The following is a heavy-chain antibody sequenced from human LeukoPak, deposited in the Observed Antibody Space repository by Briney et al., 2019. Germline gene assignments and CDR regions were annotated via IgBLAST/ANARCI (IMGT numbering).Heavy chain of an antibody. D-gene: IGHD3-22*01. CDR1: GDSISSGDYY. CDR2: IYYSGST. J-gene: IGHJ4*02. Sequence: SQTLSLTCTVSGDSISSGDYYWSWIRQPPGKGLEWIGYIYYSGSTYYNPSLKSRVTISVDTSKNQFSLKLSSVTAADTAVYYCASLYHYDSSYLGFDYWGQGTLVTVSS. CDR3: ASLYHYDSSYLGFDY. V-gene: IGHV4-30-4*01.